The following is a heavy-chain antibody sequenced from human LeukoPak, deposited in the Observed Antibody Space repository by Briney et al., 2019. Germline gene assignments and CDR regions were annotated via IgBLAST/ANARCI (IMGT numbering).Heavy chain of an antibody. V-gene: IGHV4-59*01. Sequence: SETLSLTCTVSGGSISSYHWSWIRQPPGKGLEWFGYIYYSGSNNYNPSLKSRVTISVDTSKNQFSLKLSSVTAADTAVYYCARVVATRNYYYYYYMDVWGKGTTVTVSS. J-gene: IGHJ6*03. CDR1: GGSISSYH. CDR2: IYYSGSN. D-gene: IGHD5-12*01. CDR3: ARVVATRNYYYYYYMDV.